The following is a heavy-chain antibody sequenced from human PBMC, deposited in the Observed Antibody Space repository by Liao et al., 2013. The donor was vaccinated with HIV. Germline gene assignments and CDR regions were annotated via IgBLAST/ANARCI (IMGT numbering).Heavy chain of an antibody. V-gene: IGHV4-39*07. D-gene: IGHD5-12*01. CDR3: ASPRLRFVVGPYYFDY. CDR1: GGSISGKTYY. J-gene: IGHJ4*02. CDR2: IYYSGST. Sequence: QLQLQESGPGLVKPSETLSLACNVSGGSISGKTYYWGWIRQPPGQRLEWIASIYYSGSTYYNPSLKSRVTISVDTSKNQFSLKLSSVTAADTAVYYCASPRLRFVVGPYYFDYWGQGTLVTVSS.